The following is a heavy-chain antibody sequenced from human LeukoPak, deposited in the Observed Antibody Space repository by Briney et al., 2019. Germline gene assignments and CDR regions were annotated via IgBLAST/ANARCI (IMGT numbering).Heavy chain of an antibody. CDR3: AKGICDYVWGSAPDY. CDR2: ISGSGSGI. V-gene: IGHV3-23*01. CDR1: GITFNTYA. J-gene: IGHJ4*02. Sequence: GGSLRLSCAASGITFNTYAMAWVRQAPGKGLEWVSSISGSGSGIFYADSVKGRFTISRDNSDNTLYLQLSRLRAEDTALYYCAKGICDYVWGSAPDYWGRGTLVTVSS. D-gene: IGHD3-16*01.